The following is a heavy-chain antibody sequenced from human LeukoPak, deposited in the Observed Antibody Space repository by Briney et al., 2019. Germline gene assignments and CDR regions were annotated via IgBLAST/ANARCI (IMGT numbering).Heavy chain of an antibody. CDR3: ARGPLCCSGGSCYCQDYYYYYMDV. CDR1: GFTFSSYA. D-gene: IGHD2-15*01. J-gene: IGHJ6*03. Sequence: GGSLRLSCAASGFTFSSYAMSWVRQAPGKGLEWVSAISGSGGSTYYADSVKGRFTISRDNSKNTLYLQMNSLRAEDTAVYYCARGPLCCSGGSCYCQDYYYYYMDVWGKGTTVTVSS. V-gene: IGHV3-23*01. CDR2: ISGSGGST.